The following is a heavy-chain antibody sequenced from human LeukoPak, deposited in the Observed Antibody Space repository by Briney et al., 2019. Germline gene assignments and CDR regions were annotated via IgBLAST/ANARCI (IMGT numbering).Heavy chain of an antibody. CDR1: GFTFSSYG. D-gene: IGHD6-13*01. CDR3: AKDSQYSTTWASYV. V-gene: IGHV3-30*18. CDR2: ISYDGSNQ. Sequence: GRSLRLSCAASGFTFSSYGMHWVRQAPGKGLEWVAVISYDGSNQYYADSVKGRFTISRDNSKNTLHLQMNSLRAEDTAVYYCAKDSQYSTTWASYVWGKGTTVTVSS. J-gene: IGHJ6*04.